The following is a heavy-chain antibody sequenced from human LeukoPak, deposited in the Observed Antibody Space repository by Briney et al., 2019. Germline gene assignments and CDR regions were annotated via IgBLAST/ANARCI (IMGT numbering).Heavy chain of an antibody. Sequence: AGGSLRLSCTASGFTFSIYWMSWARQAPGKGPEWVANIKYDGNEMYYVDSVKGRFSISRDNAKNSLYLQMNSLRVEDTAVYYCARPSYNSGSFFDYWGQGSLVTVS. D-gene: IGHD3-10*01. CDR1: GFTFSIYW. CDR2: IKYDGNEM. CDR3: ARPSYNSGSFFDY. V-gene: IGHV3-7*01. J-gene: IGHJ4*02.